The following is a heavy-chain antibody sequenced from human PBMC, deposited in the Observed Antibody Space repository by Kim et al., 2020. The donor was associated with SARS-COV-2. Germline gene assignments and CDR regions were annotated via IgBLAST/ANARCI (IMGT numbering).Heavy chain of an antibody. J-gene: IGHJ4*02. V-gene: IGHV3-74*03. D-gene: IGHD2-21*01. CDR1: GFTFSVST. Sequence: GGSLRLSCEASGFTFSVSTMHWVRQVPGKGPMWVSRITPDGRDTTYADSVRGRFTISRDNARNTLYLQMSSLRAEDTAVYYCTMDVWSVGSHWGLGTQVIVSS. CDR3: TMDVWSVGSH. CDR2: ITPDGRDT.